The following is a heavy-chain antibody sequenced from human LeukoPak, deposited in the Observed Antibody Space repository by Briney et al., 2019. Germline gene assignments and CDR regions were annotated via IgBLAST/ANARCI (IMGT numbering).Heavy chain of an antibody. CDR3: ARQLDSDAFDI. CDR2: IYYSGST. J-gene: IGHJ3*02. D-gene: IGHD1-1*01. CDR1: GGPISSYY. V-gene: IGHV4-59*01. Sequence: PSETLSLTCTVSGGPISSYYWSWIRQPPGKGLEWIGYIYYSGSTNYNPSLKSRVTISVDTSKNQFSLKLSSVTAADTAVYYCARQLDSDAFDIWGQGTMVTVSS.